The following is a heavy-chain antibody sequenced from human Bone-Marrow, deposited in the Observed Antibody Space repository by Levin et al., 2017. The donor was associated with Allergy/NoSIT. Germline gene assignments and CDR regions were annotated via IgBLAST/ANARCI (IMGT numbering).Heavy chain of an antibody. CDR2: ISHDGSSK. CDR3: ARDRGVQQWEYYFDF. Sequence: GGSLRLSCAASGFTFSDYTMHWVRKAPGKGLEWVAVISHDGSSKYYADSVKGRFTISRDNSKNTLHLQMSSLSSEDTAVYYCARDRGVQQWEYYFDFWGQGTLVTVSS. V-gene: IGHV3-30-3*01. D-gene: IGHD3-10*01. J-gene: IGHJ4*02. CDR1: GFTFSDYT.